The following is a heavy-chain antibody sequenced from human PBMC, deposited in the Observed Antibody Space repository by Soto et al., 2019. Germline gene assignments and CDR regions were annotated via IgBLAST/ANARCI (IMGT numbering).Heavy chain of an antibody. CDR1: GFTFSDNL. D-gene: IGHD1-26*01. J-gene: IGHJ3*01. CDR2: LNPDTGNT. CDR3: ARDIRSVGPRANDAVDV. Sequence: QVQLVQSGAELKKPGASVNISCTASGFTFSDNLINWVRQVPGQGLAWMGWLNPDTGNTRYSETFQGRVTISRHPSASIAYLELSGLENEDTALYFWARDIRSVGPRANDAVDVWGQGTMITVSS. V-gene: IGHV1-3*01.